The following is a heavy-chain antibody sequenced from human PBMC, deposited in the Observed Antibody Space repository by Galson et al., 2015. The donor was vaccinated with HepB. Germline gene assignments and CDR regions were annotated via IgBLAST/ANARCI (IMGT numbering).Heavy chain of an antibody. J-gene: IGHJ4*02. CDR2: INSDGTGT. CDR3: ARGDSGSYRLGY. V-gene: IGHV3-74*01. CDR1: GFTVSRYW. Sequence: SLRLSCAASGFTVSRYWMHWVRQAPGKGLVWVSDINSDGTGTNYADSVKGRFTISRDSAKNTVYLQMNSLRAEDTAVYFCARGDSGSYRLGYWGQGTLATVSS. D-gene: IGHD1-26*01.